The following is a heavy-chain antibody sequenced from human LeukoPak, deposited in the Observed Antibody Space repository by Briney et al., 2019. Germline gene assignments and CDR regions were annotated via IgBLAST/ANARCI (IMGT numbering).Heavy chain of an antibody. CDR3: ARELWFGELFFDY. CDR2: ISYDGSNK. J-gene: IGHJ4*02. CDR1: GFTFNDYT. Sequence: GKSLRLSCAASGFTFNDYTIHWVRQAPGKGLEWVAVISYDGSNKYYADSVKGRFTISRDTSKNTLYLQMNSLRAEDTAIYFYARELWFGELFFDYWGQGTLVTVSS. D-gene: IGHD3-10*01. V-gene: IGHV3-30*04.